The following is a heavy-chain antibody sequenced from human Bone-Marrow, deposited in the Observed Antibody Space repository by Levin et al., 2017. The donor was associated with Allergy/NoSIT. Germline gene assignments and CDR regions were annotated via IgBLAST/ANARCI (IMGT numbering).Heavy chain of an antibody. CDR3: ATCGDDCIDVFGI. V-gene: IGHV4-4*02. CDR1: GASISDSNW. J-gene: IGHJ3*02. CDR2: IYQSGNT. Sequence: SETLSLTCAVSGASISDSNWWTWVRQSPGKGLEWIGEIYQSGNTSYNPSLKSRVTISTDKSKNHFSLTLTSMTAADTAVYYCATCGDDCIDVFGIWGQGTMVTVSS. D-gene: IGHD2-21*02.